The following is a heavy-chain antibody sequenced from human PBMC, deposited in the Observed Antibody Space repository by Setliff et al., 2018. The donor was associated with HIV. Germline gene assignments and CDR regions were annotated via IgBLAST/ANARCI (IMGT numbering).Heavy chain of an antibody. D-gene: IGHD4-4*01. J-gene: IGHJ5*02. CDR1: GGSISSGGYY. Sequence: SETLSLTCTVSGGSISSGGYYWSWIRQHPGKGLEWIGYIYYSGSTYYNPSLKSRVTISVDTSKNQFSLKLSSVTAADTAVYYCAREGVFTVTQNWFDPWGQGALVTVSS. CDR2: IYYSGST. CDR3: AREGVFTVTQNWFDP. V-gene: IGHV4-31*03.